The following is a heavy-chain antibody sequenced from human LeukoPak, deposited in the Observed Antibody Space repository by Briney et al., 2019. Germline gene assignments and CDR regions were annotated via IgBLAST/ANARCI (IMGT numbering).Heavy chain of an antibody. CDR1: GYTFTGYY. CDR3: ARVSFHYHSGNYGWYFDS. J-gene: IGHJ4*02. Sequence: ASVKVSCKASGYTFTGYYMHWVRQAPGQGLEWMGWINPNSGGTNYAQKFQGRVTMTRDTSISTVFMELSSLRSDDTAVYYCARVSFHYHSGNYGWYFDSWGQGTLVTVSS. CDR2: INPNSGGT. D-gene: IGHD3-10*01. V-gene: IGHV1-2*02.